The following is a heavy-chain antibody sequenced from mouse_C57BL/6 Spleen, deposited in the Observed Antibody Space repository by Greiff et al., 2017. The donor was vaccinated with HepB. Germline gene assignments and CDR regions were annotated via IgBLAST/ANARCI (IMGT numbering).Heavy chain of an antibody. J-gene: IGHJ3*01. Sequence: EVQLQQSGPELVKPGASVKISCKASGYTFTDYYMNWVKQSHGKSLEWTGDINPNNGGTSYNQKFKGKATLTVDKSSSTAYMELRSLTSEDSAVYYCARGDYGSSYGGFAYWGQGTLVTVSA. CDR3: ARGDYGSSYGGFAY. D-gene: IGHD1-1*01. V-gene: IGHV1-26*01. CDR1: GYTFTDYY. CDR2: INPNNGGT.